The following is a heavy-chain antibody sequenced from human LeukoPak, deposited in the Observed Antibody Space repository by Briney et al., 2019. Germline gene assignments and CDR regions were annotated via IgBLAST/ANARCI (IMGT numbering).Heavy chain of an antibody. Sequence: SETLSLTCTASGGSLSSGDYYWSWIRQPPGKGLEWIGYIYYSGSTYYNPSLKSRVTISVDTSKNQFSLKLSSVTAADTAVYYCARVGIQLGTDWGQGTLVTVSS. CDR1: GGSLSSGDYY. CDR3: ARVGIQLGTD. CDR2: IYYSGST. D-gene: IGHD5-18*01. J-gene: IGHJ4*02. V-gene: IGHV4-30-4*01.